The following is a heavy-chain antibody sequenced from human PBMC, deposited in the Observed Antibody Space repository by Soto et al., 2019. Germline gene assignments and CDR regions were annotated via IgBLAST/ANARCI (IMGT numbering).Heavy chain of an antibody. CDR3: AKLGSGYYTGLYFDY. V-gene: IGHV3-7*03. CDR2: MKEDGSKK. Sequence: EVQLVESGGALVQRGGSLRLSCAASGFTFGDYWMSWVRQAPGKGLEWVANMKEDGSKKYYVDSVKGRFTVSRDNAKKSLYLPMNSLRAEDTAVYYCAKLGSGYYTGLYFDYWGQGTLVTVSS. D-gene: IGHD3-3*01. CDR1: GFTFGDYW. J-gene: IGHJ4*02.